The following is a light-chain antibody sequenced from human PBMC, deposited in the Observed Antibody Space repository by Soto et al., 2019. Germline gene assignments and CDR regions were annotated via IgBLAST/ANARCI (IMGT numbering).Light chain of an antibody. V-gene: IGLV1-40*01. CDR3: QSYDSSLSGSM. Sequence: VLTQPPSVSGAPGQRVTISCTGSSSNIGAGYHVHWYQQLPGTAPKLLIYGNSNRPSGVPDRFSGSKSGTSASLAITGLQAEDEADYYCQSYDSSLSGSMFGGGTKLTVL. J-gene: IGLJ3*02. CDR1: SSNIGAGYH. CDR2: GNS.